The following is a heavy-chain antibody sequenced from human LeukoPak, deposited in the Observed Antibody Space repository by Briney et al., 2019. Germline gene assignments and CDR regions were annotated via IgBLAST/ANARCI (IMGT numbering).Heavy chain of an antibody. CDR1: GYTFTSYY. D-gene: IGHD2-15*01. CDR3: ANLVAATSY. CDR2: IIPIFGTA. J-gene: IGHJ4*02. Sequence: AVTVSCKASGYTFTSYYMHWVRQAPGQGLEWMGGIIPIFGTANYAQKFQGRVTITADESTSTAYMELSSLRSEDTAVYYCANLVAATSYWGQGTLVTVSS. V-gene: IGHV1-69*13.